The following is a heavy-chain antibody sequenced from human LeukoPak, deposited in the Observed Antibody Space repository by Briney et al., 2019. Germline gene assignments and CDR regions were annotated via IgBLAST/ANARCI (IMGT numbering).Heavy chain of an antibody. Sequence: SETLSLTCTVSGGSISSYYWSWIRQPAGKGLEWIGRIYTSGSTNYNASPKSRVSMSVDTSKNQFSLKLSSVTAADTAVFYCARENSGSYREFDYWGLGTLVIVSS. CDR1: GGSISSYY. CDR2: IYTSGST. CDR3: ARENSGSYREFDY. D-gene: IGHD1-26*01. V-gene: IGHV4-4*07. J-gene: IGHJ4*02.